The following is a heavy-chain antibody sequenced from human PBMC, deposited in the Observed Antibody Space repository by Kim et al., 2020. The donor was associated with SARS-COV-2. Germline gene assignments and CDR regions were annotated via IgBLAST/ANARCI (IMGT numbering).Heavy chain of an antibody. V-gene: IGHV4-38-2*02. CDR1: GYFISSGYY. CDR2: IRHSGST. D-gene: IGHD3-10*01. CDR3: ARDGSLGSGTYDGFDI. J-gene: IGHJ3*02. Sequence: SETLSLTCTVSGYFISSGYYWAWVRQPPGKGLELIGSIRHSGSTYYSPSLKSRVTVSIDTSRNQFSLKLTSVTAADTAVYYCARDGSLGSGTYDGFDIWG.